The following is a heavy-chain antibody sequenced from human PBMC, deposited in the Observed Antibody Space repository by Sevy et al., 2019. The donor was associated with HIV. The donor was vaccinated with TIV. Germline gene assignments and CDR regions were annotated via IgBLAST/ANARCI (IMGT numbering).Heavy chain of an antibody. D-gene: IGHD3-9*01. J-gene: IGHJ6*02. CDR3: AKEGYYDILTGHHDGGMDV. Sequence: GGSLRLSCLASGFIFNSQDMHWVRQTPGKGLEWVAFIRYDGNDKYYVDSVKGRFTISRDNSKNTRYLQMNSLRAGDSGIYDGAKEGYYDILTGHHDGGMDVWGQGTTVTVSS. CDR2: IRYDGNDK. CDR1: GFIFNSQD. V-gene: IGHV3-30*02.